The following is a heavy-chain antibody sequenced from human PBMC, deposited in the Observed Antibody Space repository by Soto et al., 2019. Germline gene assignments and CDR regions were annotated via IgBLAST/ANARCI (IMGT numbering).Heavy chain of an antibody. CDR1: GFTFSSYG. J-gene: IGHJ3*02. CDR2: ISYDGSNK. CDR3: AKEDDAFDI. Sequence: QVQLVESGGGVVQPGRSLRLSCAASGFTFSSYGMHWVRQAPGKGLEWVAVISYDGSNKYYADSVKGRFTISRDNSKNTLYLQMNSLRSEDTAVYYCAKEDDAFDIWVQGTMVTVSS. V-gene: IGHV3-30*18.